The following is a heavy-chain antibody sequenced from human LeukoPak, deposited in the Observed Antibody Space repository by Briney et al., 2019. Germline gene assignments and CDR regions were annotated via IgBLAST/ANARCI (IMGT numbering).Heavy chain of an antibody. D-gene: IGHD3-22*01. CDR1: GASISSYF. J-gene: IGHJ3*02. CDR3: AGDRGYYDNTAYYYRAFDI. V-gene: IGHV4-59*01. CDR2: ISYSGST. Sequence: SETLSLTCTVSGASISSYFWSWIRQPPGKGLEWIGYISYSGSTDFNPSLKSRVTISADTSKNHFSLKLSSVTAADTAVYYCAGDRGYYDNTAYYYRAFDIWGQGTMVTVSS.